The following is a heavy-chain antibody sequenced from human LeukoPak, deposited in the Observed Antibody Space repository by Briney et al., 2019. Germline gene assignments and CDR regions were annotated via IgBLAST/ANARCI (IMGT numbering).Heavy chain of an antibody. Sequence: SETLSLTCTVSGYSISSGYYWGWIRQPPGKGLEWIGSIYHSGSTYYNPSLKSRVTISVDTSKNQFSLKLSSVTAADTAVYYCASRSIVVVPAAHDDAFDIWGQGTMVTVSS. CDR2: IYHSGST. V-gene: IGHV4-38-2*02. CDR3: ASRSIVVVPAAHDDAFDI. CDR1: GYSISSGYY. D-gene: IGHD2-2*01. J-gene: IGHJ3*02.